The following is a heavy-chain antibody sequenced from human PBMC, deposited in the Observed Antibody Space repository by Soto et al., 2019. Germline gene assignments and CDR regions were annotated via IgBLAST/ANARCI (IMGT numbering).Heavy chain of an antibody. Sequence: GGSLRLSCAASGFTFSSYAMHWVRQAPGKGLEWVAVISYDGSNKYYADSVKGRFTISRDNSKNTLYLQMNSLRAEDTAVYYCARFMYCSSTSCPYYYGMDVWGQGTTVTVSS. CDR2: ISYDGSNK. D-gene: IGHD2-2*01. V-gene: IGHV3-30-3*01. J-gene: IGHJ6*02. CDR1: GFTFSSYA. CDR3: ARFMYCSSTSCPYYYGMDV.